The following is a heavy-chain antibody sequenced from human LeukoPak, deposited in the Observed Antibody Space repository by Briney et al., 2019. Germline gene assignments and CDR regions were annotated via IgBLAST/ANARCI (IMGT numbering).Heavy chain of an antibody. V-gene: IGHV3-33*01. Sequence: GGSLRLSCAASGVTFNSYGMHWVRQAPGKGLEWVAVIWYGGSNKFYADSEKGVFTISRNTSKNTLYLQMNSLRAEDTAVYYCARDWHYLAVAGLLGYWGQGTLVTVSP. J-gene: IGHJ4*02. CDR3: ARDWHYLAVAGLLGY. D-gene: IGHD6-19*01. CDR2: IWYGGSNK. CDR1: GVTFNSYG.